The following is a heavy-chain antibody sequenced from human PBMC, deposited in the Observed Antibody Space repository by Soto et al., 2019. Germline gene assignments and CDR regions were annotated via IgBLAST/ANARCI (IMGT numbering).Heavy chain of an antibody. CDR2: ISAHNGNT. Sequence: QVHLVQSGAEVRKPGASVKVSCKGSGYTFTSYGITWVRQAPGQGLEWMGWISAHNGNTNYAQKLQGRVTVTRDTSKSTAYMELRSTRSDATAVYYCARGRYGDYWGQGALVTVSS. V-gene: IGHV1-18*01. J-gene: IGHJ4*02. CDR3: ARGRYGDY. CDR1: GYTFTSYG. D-gene: IGHD1-1*01.